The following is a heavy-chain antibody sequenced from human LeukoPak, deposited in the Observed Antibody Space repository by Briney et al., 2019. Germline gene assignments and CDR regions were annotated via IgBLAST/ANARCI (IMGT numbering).Heavy chain of an antibody. D-gene: IGHD3-10*01. CDR2: ISYDGSNK. J-gene: IGHJ6*02. CDR3: ARDLSTPNVLLWFGEPHNYYYGMDV. CDR1: GFTFSSYA. V-gene: IGHV3-30*04. Sequence: PGGSLRLSCAASGFTFSSYAMHWVRQAPGKGLEWVAVISYDGSNKYYADSVKGRFTISRDNSKNTLYLQMNSLRAEDTAVYYCARDLSTPNVLLWFGEPHNYYYGMDVWAKGPRSPSP.